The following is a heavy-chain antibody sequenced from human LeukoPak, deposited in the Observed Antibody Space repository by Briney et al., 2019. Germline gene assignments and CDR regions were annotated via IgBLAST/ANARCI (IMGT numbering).Heavy chain of an antibody. V-gene: IGHV3-9*01. J-gene: IGHJ4*02. CDR1: GFTLRDYA. Sequence: GGSLRLSCAASGFTLRDYAMHWVRQVPGKGLKWVSGISFNSDNIDYADSVKGRFTISRDNANNSLHLQMNSLRVEDTAWYYCAKAKGFAAMYYFDYWGQGALVTVSS. CDR2: ISFNSDNI. D-gene: IGHD3-10*01. CDR3: AKAKGFAAMYYFDY.